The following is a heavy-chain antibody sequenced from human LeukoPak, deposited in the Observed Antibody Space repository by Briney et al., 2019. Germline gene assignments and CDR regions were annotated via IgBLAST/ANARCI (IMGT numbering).Heavy chain of an antibody. D-gene: IGHD5-12*01. CDR2: ISSGDST. J-gene: IGHJ4*02. CDR3: ARDRRSPHSAYDWGHLDS. Sequence: GGSLRLSCAASGFTFSSYAMSWVRQAPGKGLEWVSLISSGDSTFYADSVKGRFTISRDNSKRTLYLQMNSLRAADTAVYYCARDRRSPHSAYDWGHLDSWGQGTLVAVSS. V-gene: IGHV3-23*01. CDR1: GFTFSSYA.